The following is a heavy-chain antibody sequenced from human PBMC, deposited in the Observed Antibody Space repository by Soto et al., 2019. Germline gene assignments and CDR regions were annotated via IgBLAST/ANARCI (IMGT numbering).Heavy chain of an antibody. J-gene: IGHJ4*02. V-gene: IGHV4-30-4*01. CDR1: GGSISSGDYY. CDR2: IYYSGST. D-gene: IGHD4-17*01. Sequence: PSETLSLTCTVSGGSISSGDYYWSWIRQPPGKGLEWIGYIYYSGSTYYNPSLKSRVTISVDTSKNQFSLKLSSVTAADTAVYYCARDYGDYLRLDYWGQGTLVTVS. CDR3: ARDYGDYLRLDY.